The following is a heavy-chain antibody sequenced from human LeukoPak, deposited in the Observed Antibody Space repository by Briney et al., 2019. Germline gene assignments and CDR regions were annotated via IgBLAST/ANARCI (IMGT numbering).Heavy chain of an antibody. V-gene: IGHV3-11*06. D-gene: IGHD5-12*01. J-gene: IGHJ4*01. Sequence: PGGSLRLSCAASGFTFSDYYMSWIRQAPGKGLEWLSYISSGSSYTNYADSVKGRFTISRDNAKNSLYLQMNSPRAEDTAVYYCARDLRGYSGSNFDYWGQEPWSPSPQ. CDR1: GFTFSDYY. CDR2: ISSGSSYT. CDR3: ARDLRGYSGSNFDY.